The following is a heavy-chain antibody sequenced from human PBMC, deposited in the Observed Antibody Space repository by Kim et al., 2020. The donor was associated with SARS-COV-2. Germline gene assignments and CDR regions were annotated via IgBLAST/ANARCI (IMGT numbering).Heavy chain of an antibody. V-gene: IGHV3-48*02. CDR2: TRSDPI. D-gene: IGHD1-26*01. J-gene: IGHJ4*02. Sequence: TRSDPIYYADSVTGRFTISRDNAKNSLYLQMTSLGDEDPAVYYCARTGGYWGQGTLVTVSS. CDR3: ARTGGY.